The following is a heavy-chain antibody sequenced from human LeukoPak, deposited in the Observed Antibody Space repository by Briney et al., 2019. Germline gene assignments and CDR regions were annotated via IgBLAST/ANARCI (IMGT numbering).Heavy chain of an antibody. V-gene: IGHV4-59*01. J-gene: IGHJ4*02. CDR3: ANSQKRDYGGNLSFDY. D-gene: IGHD4-23*01. CDR1: GGSISSYY. Sequence: PSEALSLTCTVSGGSISSYYWSWIRQPPGKGLEWIGYIYYSGSTNYNPSLKSRVTISVDTSKNQFSLKLSSVTAADTAVYYCANSQKRDYGGNLSFDYWGQGTLVTVSS. CDR2: IYYSGST.